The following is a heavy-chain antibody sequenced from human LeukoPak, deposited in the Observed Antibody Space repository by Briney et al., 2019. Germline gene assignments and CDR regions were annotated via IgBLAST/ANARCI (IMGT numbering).Heavy chain of an antibody. J-gene: IGHJ2*01. V-gene: IGHV1-69*05. Sequence: GASVKVSCKASGGTFSSYAISWVRQAPGQGLEWMGGIIPIFGTANYAQKFQGRVTMTRDTSTSTVYMELSSLRSEDTAVYYCARDFAVTDDWYFDLWGRGTLVTVSS. D-gene: IGHD2-21*02. CDR1: GGTFSSYA. CDR3: ARDFAVTDDWYFDL. CDR2: IIPIFGTA.